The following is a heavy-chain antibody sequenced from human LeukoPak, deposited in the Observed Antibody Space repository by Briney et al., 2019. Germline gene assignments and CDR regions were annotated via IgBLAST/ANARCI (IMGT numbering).Heavy chain of an antibody. CDR1: GFTFSSYW. Sequence: GGSLRLSCAASGFTFSSYWLHWVRQAPGKGLVWVSRINSDGSSTSYADSVKGRFTISRDNAKNMLYLQMNSLRAEDTAVYYCARDYYDSRGFPPVFDNWGQGTLVTVPS. CDR2: INSDGSST. D-gene: IGHD3-22*01. J-gene: IGHJ4*02. CDR3: ARDYYDSRGFPPVFDN. V-gene: IGHV3-74*01.